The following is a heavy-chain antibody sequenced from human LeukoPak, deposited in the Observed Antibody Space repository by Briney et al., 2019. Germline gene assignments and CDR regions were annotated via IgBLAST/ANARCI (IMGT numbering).Heavy chain of an antibody. CDR3: ARGRSNYYGMDV. J-gene: IGHJ6*02. Sequence: PSETLSLTCSVSDGSINSYYWNWIRRPPGKGLEWIGYIYYDGNTNYSPSLKSRVTMSVDTSKNLFSLKVSSVTAADTAVYYCARGRSNYYGMDVWGQGTTVTVSS. D-gene: IGHD3-10*01. CDR2: IYYDGNT. V-gene: IGHV4-59*01. CDR1: DGSINSYY.